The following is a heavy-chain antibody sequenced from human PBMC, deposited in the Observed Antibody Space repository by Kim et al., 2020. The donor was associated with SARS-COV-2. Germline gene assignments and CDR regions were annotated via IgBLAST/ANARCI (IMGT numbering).Heavy chain of an antibody. D-gene: IGHD3-10*01. CDR2: ISYDGSNK. Sequence: GGSLRLSCAASGFTFSSYAMHWVRQAPGKGLEWVAVISYDGSNKYYADSVKGRFTISRDNSKNTLYLQMNSLRAEDTAVYYCARVRGNGGDYWGQGTLVTVSS. J-gene: IGHJ4*02. CDR3: ARVRGNGGDY. V-gene: IGHV3-30*04. CDR1: GFTFSSYA.